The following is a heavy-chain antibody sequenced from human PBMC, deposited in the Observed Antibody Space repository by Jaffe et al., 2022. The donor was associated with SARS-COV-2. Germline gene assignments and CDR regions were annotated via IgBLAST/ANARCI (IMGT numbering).Heavy chain of an antibody. CDR1: GFSLNTSGVS. D-gene: IGHD6-13*01. CDR3: ARIGSSNWSFDY. J-gene: IGHJ4*02. Sequence: QVTLRESGPALVKVRQTLTLTCTVSGFSLNTSGVSVGWIRQPPGGALEWLALIDWEGDKYYLTSLEARLAISRDTSKDQVILTMTNIQPVDTATYYCARIGSSNWSFDYWGQGALVTVSS. V-gene: IGHV2-70*01. CDR2: IDWEGDK.